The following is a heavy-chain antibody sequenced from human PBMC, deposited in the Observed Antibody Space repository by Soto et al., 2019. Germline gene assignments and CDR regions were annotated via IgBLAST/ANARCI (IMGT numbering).Heavy chain of an antibody. V-gene: IGHV3-74*01. D-gene: IGHD2-2*02. CDR2: INSDGSST. CDR1: GFTFSSYW. J-gene: IGHJ5*02. CDR3: ARGVYMDWFDP. Sequence: GGSLRLSCVASGFTFSSYWMHWVRQAPGKGLVWVSRINSDGSSTSYADSVKGRFTISRDNAKNTLYLQMNSLRAEDTAVYYCARGVYMDWFDPWGQGTLVTVSS.